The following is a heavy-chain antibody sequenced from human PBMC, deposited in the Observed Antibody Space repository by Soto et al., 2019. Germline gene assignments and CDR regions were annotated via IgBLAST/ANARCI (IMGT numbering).Heavy chain of an antibody. J-gene: IGHJ4*02. CDR1: GFTFSSYA. CDR2: IRGSGGST. V-gene: IGHV3-23*01. CDR3: AKLPGYSSGWLPKNFDY. Sequence: PGGSLRLSCAASGFTFSSYAMSWVRQAPGKGLEWGSAIRGSGGSTYYADSVKGRFTISRDNSKNTLYLQMNSLRAEDTAVYYCAKLPGYSSGWLPKNFDYWGQGTLVTVSS. D-gene: IGHD6-19*01.